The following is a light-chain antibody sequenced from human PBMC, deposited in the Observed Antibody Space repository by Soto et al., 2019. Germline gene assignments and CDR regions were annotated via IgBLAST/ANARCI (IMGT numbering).Light chain of an antibody. CDR3: SSYTNTMTLV. J-gene: IGLJ3*02. CDR1: SSDVGGYNY. CDR2: DVT. Sequence: QSALTQPASVSGSPGQSITISCTGTSSDVGGYNYVSWYQQQPGKAPKLMIYDVTYRPSGVSNRFSGSKSGNTASLTISGLQAEDEADYYCSSYTNTMTLVFGGGTKLTVL. V-gene: IGLV2-14*01.